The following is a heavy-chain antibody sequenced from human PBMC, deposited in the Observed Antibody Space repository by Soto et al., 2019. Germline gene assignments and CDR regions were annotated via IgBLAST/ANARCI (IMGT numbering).Heavy chain of an antibody. Sequence: GGSLRLSCAASGFTFSVYWMSWVRQAPGKGLEWVANIKQDGTEIDQVGSLKGRFTISRDNAKNSVYLQMNSLRVEDTAVYYCARIGYSSSSFDYWGRGTLVTVSS. CDR3: ARIGYSSSSFDY. J-gene: IGHJ4*02. CDR1: GFTFSVYW. V-gene: IGHV3-7*05. D-gene: IGHD6-6*01. CDR2: IKQDGTEI.